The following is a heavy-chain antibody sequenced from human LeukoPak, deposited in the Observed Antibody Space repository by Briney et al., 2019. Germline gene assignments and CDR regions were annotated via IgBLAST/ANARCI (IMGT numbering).Heavy chain of an antibody. CDR1: GYTFTGYY. Sequence: ASVKVPCKASGYTFTGYYMHWVRQAPGQGLAWMGWINPNSGGTNYAQRFQGRVTMTRDTSISTAYMELSRLRSDDTAVYYCATFGPIVVVVAATPSDAFDIWGQGTMVTVSS. CDR3: ATFGPIVVVVAATPSDAFDI. D-gene: IGHD2-15*01. V-gene: IGHV1-2*02. CDR2: INPNSGGT. J-gene: IGHJ3*02.